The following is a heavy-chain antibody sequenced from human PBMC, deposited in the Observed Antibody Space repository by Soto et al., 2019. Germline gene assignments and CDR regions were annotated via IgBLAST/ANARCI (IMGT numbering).Heavy chain of an antibody. V-gene: IGHV4-38-2*01. CDR1: CYSITSGYY. CDR3: ERIPDSSSGYDDTYFEY. D-gene: IGHD5-12*01. J-gene: IGHJ4*02. CDR2: IYHSGST. Sequence: SETLSLTCAVSCYSITSGYYWGWIRQPPGKVLEWIGSIYHSGSTYYNPSLKSRVTISVDTPQKLFSLKLSSVTAADTAVYYCERIPDSSSGYDDTYFEYWGQGTQVSVSS.